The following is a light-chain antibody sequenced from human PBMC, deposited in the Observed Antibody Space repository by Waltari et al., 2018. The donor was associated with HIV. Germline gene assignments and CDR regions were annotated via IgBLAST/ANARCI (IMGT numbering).Light chain of an antibody. V-gene: IGKV3D-20*01. CDR2: DAS. Sequence: DIVLTQSPATLSLSPWERATLSCGASQNVRSNHLAWDQQKPGLAPRLLIYDASNRAIGIPDTFSGSGSVTDFTRTITSLEPEHVAVYYCQQYADSHVTFGPGTKVDV. J-gene: IGKJ3*01. CDR1: QNVRSNH. CDR3: QQYADSHVT.